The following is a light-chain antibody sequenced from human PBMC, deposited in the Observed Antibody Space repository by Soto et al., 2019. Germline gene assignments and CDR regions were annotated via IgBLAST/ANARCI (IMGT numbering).Light chain of an antibody. CDR2: DAS. CDR1: QSVSSY. Sequence: EIVLTQSPATLSLSPGERATLSCRASQSVSSYLAWYQQKPGQAPRLLIYDASNRATGIPARFSGSGSGTDFTLTISSLEPYYFAVYYCQQRSNWLTFGGGTKV. CDR3: QQRSNWLT. J-gene: IGKJ4*01. V-gene: IGKV3-11*01.